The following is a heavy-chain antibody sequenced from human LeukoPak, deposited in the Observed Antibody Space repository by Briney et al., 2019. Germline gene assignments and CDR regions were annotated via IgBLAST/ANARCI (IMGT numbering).Heavy chain of an antibody. J-gene: IGHJ4*02. CDR3: ARAISYGDYEGHFDY. Sequence: PGGSLRLSCAASGFTFSSYSMNWVRQAPGKGLEWVSSISSSSSYIYYADSVKGRFTISGDNAKNSLYLQMNSLRAEDTAVYYCARAISYGDYEGHFDYWGQGTLVTVSS. D-gene: IGHD4-17*01. CDR1: GFTFSSYS. V-gene: IGHV3-21*01. CDR2: ISSSSSYI.